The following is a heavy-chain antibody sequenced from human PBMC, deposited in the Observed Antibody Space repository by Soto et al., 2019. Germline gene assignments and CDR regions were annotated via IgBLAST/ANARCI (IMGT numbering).Heavy chain of an antibody. J-gene: IGHJ3*01. D-gene: IGHD1-26*01. CDR2: IYSDGTST. CDR1: GFTFDYYW. V-gene: IGHV3-74*01. Sequence: EVQLVESGGGLVQPGESLRLSCAASGFTFDYYWMHWVRQAPGKGLVWVSRIYSDGTSTTYADSVKGRFTISRDNAKNTVSLQMNSLRADVTAVYYCARGDRGAFDLWGQGTVVTVSS. CDR3: ARGDRGAFDL.